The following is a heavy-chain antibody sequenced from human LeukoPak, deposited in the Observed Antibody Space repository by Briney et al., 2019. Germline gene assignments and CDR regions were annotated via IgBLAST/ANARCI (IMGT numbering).Heavy chain of an antibody. CDR3: ARRGDSVGYYYGGSDAFDI. V-gene: IGHV5-51*01. CDR1: GYTFTKYW. D-gene: IGHD3-22*01. J-gene: IGHJ3*02. CDR2: IYGDNSDI. Sequence: GESLKISCKGSGYTFTKYWIGWVRQMPGKGLEWMGIIYGDNSDIRYSPSFEGQVTISADKSIGTAYLQWSSLKASDTAMYYCARRGDSVGYYYGGSDAFDIWGRGTMVTVSS.